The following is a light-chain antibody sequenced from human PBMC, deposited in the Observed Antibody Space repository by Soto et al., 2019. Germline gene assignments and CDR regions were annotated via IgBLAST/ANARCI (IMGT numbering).Light chain of an antibody. CDR3: QVHTNWPRFT. J-gene: IGKJ2*01. V-gene: IGKV3-11*01. CDR1: QSVGSN. CDR2: DAS. Sequence: EIVLTQSPDTMSLSPGERATLSCRASQSVGSNLAWYQQKPGQAPRLLIYDASNRATGIPARFSGSGSGTDFTLTISSLEPQDFAVYYCQVHTNWPRFTFGPGTKLEIK.